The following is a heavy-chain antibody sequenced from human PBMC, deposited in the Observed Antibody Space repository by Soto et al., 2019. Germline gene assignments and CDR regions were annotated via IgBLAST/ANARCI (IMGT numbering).Heavy chain of an antibody. CDR2: INHSGST. V-gene: IGHV4-34*01. D-gene: IGHD3-3*01. CDR1: GGSFSGHY. J-gene: IGHJ4*02. Sequence: QVQLQQWGAGLLRPSETLSLTCAVYGGSFSGHYWSWIRQPPGKGLEWIGEINHSGSTNYNPSLKSRVTTSVDTSKNQFSLKLSSVTAADTAVYDCARGKSGYSRAVDYWGQGTLVTVSS. CDR3: ARGKSGYSRAVDY.